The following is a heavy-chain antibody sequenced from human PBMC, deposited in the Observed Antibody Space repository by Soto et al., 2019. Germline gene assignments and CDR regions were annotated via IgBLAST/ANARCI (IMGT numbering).Heavy chain of an antibody. CDR3: TTLPEYSSSDGWFDP. CDR2: IKSKTDGGTT. V-gene: IGHV3-15*01. J-gene: IGHJ5*02. D-gene: IGHD6-6*01. Sequence: GGSLRLSCAASGFTFSNAWMSWVRQAPGKGLEWVGRIKSKTDGGTTDYAAPVKGRFTISRDDSKNTLYLQMNSLKTEDTAVYYCTTLPEYSSSDGWFDPWGQGTLVTVSS. CDR1: GFTFSNAW.